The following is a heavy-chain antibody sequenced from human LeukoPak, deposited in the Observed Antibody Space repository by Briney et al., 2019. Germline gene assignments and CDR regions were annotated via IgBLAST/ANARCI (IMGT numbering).Heavy chain of an antibody. CDR3: ARDRWWAFDI. D-gene: IGHD2-15*01. V-gene: IGHV4-59*11. CDR1: GGSISSHY. CDR2: IYYSGST. J-gene: IGHJ3*02. Sequence: SETLSLTCTVSGGSISSHYCSWIRQPPGKGLEWIGYIYYSGSTNYNPSLKSRVTISVDTSKYQFSLKLSSVTAADTAVYYCARDRWWAFDIWGQGTMVTVSS.